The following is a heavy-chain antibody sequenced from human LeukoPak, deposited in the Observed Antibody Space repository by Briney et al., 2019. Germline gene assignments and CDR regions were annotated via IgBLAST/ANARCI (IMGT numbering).Heavy chain of an antibody. V-gene: IGHV3-21*01. CDR2: ISSSSSYI. J-gene: IGHJ5*02. D-gene: IGHD3-9*01. Sequence: PGGSLRLSCAASGFTFSSYSMNWVRQAPGKGLEWVSSISSSSSYIYYADSVKGRFTISRDSAKNSLYLQMNSLRAEDTAVYYCARGSPYYDILTGYSWFDPWGQGTLVTVSS. CDR1: GFTFSSYS. CDR3: ARGSPYYDILTGYSWFDP.